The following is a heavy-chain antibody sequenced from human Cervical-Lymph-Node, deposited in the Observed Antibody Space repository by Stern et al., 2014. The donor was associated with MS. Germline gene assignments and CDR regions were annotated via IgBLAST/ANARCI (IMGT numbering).Heavy chain of an antibody. Sequence: VQLVESGAEVKKPGASVKVSCKASGYAFSDYYAHWVRLAPGQGLEWMGWINPNNGGTNYAQKFQGRVTMTRDTSISTVYMQLSGLTSDDTALYYCARGSFGAFAVVVAVNDTLDVGGLGTMVTVSS. CDR3: ARGSFGAFAVVVAVNDTLDV. D-gene: IGHD2-15*01. CDR2: INPNNGGT. CDR1: GYAFSDYY. J-gene: IGHJ3*01. V-gene: IGHV1-2*02.